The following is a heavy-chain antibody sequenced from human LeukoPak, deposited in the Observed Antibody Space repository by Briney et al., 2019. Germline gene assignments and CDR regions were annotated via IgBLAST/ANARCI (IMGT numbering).Heavy chain of an antibody. CDR1: GFTFSRYW. CDR2: IKGDGSST. D-gene: IGHD3-22*01. Sequence: GGSLRLSCAASGFTFSRYWMHWVRQAPGKGLVWVSRIKGDGSSTNSAHSVKGRFTISRDNAKNTLYLQMNSLSADDTAVYYCVRDISYDSSGYSTPPDYWGQGTLVTVSS. J-gene: IGHJ4*02. V-gene: IGHV3-74*01. CDR3: VRDISYDSSGYSTPPDY.